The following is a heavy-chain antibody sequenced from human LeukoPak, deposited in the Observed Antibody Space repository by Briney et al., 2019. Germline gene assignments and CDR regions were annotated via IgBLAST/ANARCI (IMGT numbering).Heavy chain of an antibody. CDR1: GGSISSGGHY. V-gene: IGHV4-39*01. D-gene: IGHD2-15*01. Sequence: PSETLSLTCIVSGGSISSGGHYWGWIRQPPGKGLEWIGSIYYSGSTYYNPSLNNRVTIFIDMSKNQFSLRLNSVTATDTAVYYCARLVCGGGSCPAEFDYWGQGTLVTVPS. J-gene: IGHJ4*02. CDR2: IYYSGST. CDR3: ARLVCGGGSCPAEFDY.